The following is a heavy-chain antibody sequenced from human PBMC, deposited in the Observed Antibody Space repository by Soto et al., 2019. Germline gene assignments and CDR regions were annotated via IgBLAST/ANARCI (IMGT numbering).Heavy chain of an antibody. J-gene: IGHJ4*02. D-gene: IGHD3-9*01. CDR2: IYYSGST. CDR1: GGSVSSGSYY. V-gene: IGHV4-61*01. CDR3: ARGGYAILTGYHPFRY. Sequence: PSETLSLTCTVSGGSVSSGSYYWSWIRQPPGKGLEWIGYIYYSGSTNYNPSLKSRVTISVDTSKNQFSLKLSSVTAADTAVYYCARGGYAILTGYHPFRYCGQGTLVTVSS.